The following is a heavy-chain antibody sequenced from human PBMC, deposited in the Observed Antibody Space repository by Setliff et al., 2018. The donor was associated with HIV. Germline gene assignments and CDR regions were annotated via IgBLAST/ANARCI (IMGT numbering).Heavy chain of an antibody. CDR1: GYTFNNYY. CDR3: ARGGYSGYILDAFDI. Sequence: GASVKVSCKASGYTFNNYYMHWVRQAPGQGLEWMGLINPNSGNTNNAQKFQGRVTMTADTSTSTVYMDLSSLRSGDTAVYFCARGGYSGYILDAFDIWGQGTLVTVSS. CDR2: INPNSGNT. D-gene: IGHD5-12*01. V-gene: IGHV1-46*02. J-gene: IGHJ3*02.